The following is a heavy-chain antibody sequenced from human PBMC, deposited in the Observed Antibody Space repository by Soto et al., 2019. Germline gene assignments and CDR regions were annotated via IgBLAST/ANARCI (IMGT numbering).Heavy chain of an antibody. Sequence: QVQLVQSGAEVKKPGSSVRVSCKASGTIFSSYTISWVRQAPGQGLEWMGRIIPILGETNSAQKFQGRVTLXXDESTNTAYMELNSLRLEDTALYYCARGLGGRMDDWGQGTTVTVSS. J-gene: IGHJ6*02. CDR2: IIPILGET. D-gene: IGHD3-16*01. CDR1: GTIFSSYT. V-gene: IGHV1-69*08. CDR3: ARGLGGRMDD.